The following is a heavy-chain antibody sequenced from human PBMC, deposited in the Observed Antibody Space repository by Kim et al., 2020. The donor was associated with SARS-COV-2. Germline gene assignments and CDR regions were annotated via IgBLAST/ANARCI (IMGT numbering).Heavy chain of an antibody. CDR1: EFTVSSHY. CDR2: IFSNGIT. CDR3: ARDRLRGGSGYFDY. J-gene: IGHJ4*02. Sequence: GGSLRLSCTASEFTVSSHYMSWVRQAPGKGLEWVSVIFSNGITYYADSVKGRFTISRDSSMNTMFLQMNSLTAEDTAVYYCARDRLRGGSGYFDYWGQGNVVIVSS. V-gene: IGHV3-53*01. D-gene: IGHD6-25*01.